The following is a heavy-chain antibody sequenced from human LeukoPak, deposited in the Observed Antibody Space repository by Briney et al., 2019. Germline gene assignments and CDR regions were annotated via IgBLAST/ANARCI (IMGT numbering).Heavy chain of an antibody. CDR3: ARGISSGYYFDY. CDR2: IYYSGST. Sequence: SETLSLTCTVSGGSISSYYWSWIRQPPGKGLEWIGYIYYSGSTNYNPSLKSRVTISVDTSKNQFSLKLSSVTAADTAVYYCARGISSGYYFDYWGRGTLVTVSS. CDR1: GGSISSYY. J-gene: IGHJ4*02. D-gene: IGHD3-22*01. V-gene: IGHV4-59*01.